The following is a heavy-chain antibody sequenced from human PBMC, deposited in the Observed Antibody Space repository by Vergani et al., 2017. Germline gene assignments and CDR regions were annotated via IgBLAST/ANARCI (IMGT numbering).Heavy chain of an antibody. CDR2: IYTSGST. CDR1: GASITSGSFY. CDR3: ARGPTVGWFDP. Sequence: QVHLNEAGPGLVKPSQTLSLTCTVSGASITSGSFYWSWIRQPAGKGLEWIGRIYTSGSTNYNPSLKSRVTMSVDTSKNQFSLKLSSVTAADTAVYYCARGPTVGWFDPWGQGTLVTVSS. D-gene: IGHD4-11*01. V-gene: IGHV4-61*02. J-gene: IGHJ5*02.